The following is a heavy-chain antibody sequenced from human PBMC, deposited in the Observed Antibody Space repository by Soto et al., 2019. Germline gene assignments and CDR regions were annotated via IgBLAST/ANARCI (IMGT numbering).Heavy chain of an antibody. CDR1: GGSISSISYY. V-gene: IGHV4-39*01. Sequence: SETLSLTCTVSGGSISSISYYWGWIRQPPGKGLEWIGSIYYSGSTYYNPSLKSRVTISVDTSKNQFSLKLSSVTAADTAVYCCARRKRIAAAGTLYYGMDVWGQGTTVTVS. CDR2: IYYSGST. CDR3: ARRKRIAAAGTLYYGMDV. J-gene: IGHJ6*02. D-gene: IGHD6-13*01.